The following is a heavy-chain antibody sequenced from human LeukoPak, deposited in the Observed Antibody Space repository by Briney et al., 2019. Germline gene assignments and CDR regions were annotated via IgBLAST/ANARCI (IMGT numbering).Heavy chain of an antibody. Sequence: ASVKVSCKASGYTFTDYYMHWVRQAPGQGVEWMGWINPNGGGTNYAQKFQGRVTMTRDTSISTAYMELSRLRSDDTAVYYCASLYGEYVSSDYWGQGTLVSVSS. CDR3: ASLYGEYVSSDY. CDR1: GYTFTDYY. V-gene: IGHV1-2*02. D-gene: IGHD4-17*01. CDR2: INPNGGGT. J-gene: IGHJ4*02.